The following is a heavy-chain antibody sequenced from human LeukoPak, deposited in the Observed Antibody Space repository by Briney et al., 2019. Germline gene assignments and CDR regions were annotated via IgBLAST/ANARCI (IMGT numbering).Heavy chain of an antibody. V-gene: IGHV3-30*18. D-gene: IGHD2-15*01. CDR2: LSYDESDK. J-gene: IGHJ6*02. Sequence: PGRSLRLSCAAPGFTFSNYGVHWVRHAPGKGLEWVAVLSYDESDKYYADSVKGRFTITRDKSKNTLYLQMNSLRPEDTAVYYCAKGVVAATNAAYYGMDVWGQGTTVTVSS. CDR3: AKGVVAATNAAYYGMDV. CDR1: GFTFSNYG.